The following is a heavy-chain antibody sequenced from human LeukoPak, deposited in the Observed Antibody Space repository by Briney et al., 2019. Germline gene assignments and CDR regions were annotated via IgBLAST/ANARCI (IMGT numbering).Heavy chain of an antibody. V-gene: IGHV1-69*05. Sequence: VASVKVSCKASGGTFSSYAISWVRQAPGQGLEWMGGIIPIFGTANYAQKFQGRVTITTDESTSTAYMELSSLRSEDTAVYYCARGFNCSSTSCYGRAFDIWGQGTMVTVSS. CDR3: ARGFNCSSTSCYGRAFDI. CDR1: GGTFSSYA. CDR2: IIPIFGTA. J-gene: IGHJ3*02. D-gene: IGHD2-2*01.